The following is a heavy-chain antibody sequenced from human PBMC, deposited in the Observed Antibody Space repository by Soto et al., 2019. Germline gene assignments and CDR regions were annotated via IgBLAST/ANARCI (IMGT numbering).Heavy chain of an antibody. D-gene: IGHD6-13*01. Sequence: SETLALTCTVSGGSIKSGGYYWSWIRQHPGKGLEWIGYIYYSGSTNYNPSLKSRVTISVDTSKNQFSLKLSSVTAADTAVYYCARPGIAAAGQLSEPGAFDIWGQGTMVTVSS. CDR2: IYYSGST. CDR1: GGSIKSGGYY. J-gene: IGHJ3*02. CDR3: ARPGIAAAGQLSEPGAFDI. V-gene: IGHV4-61*08.